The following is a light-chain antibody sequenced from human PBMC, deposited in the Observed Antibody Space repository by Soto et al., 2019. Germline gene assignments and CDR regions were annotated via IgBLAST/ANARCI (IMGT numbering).Light chain of an antibody. Sequence: QSVLTQPASVSGSPGQSITISCTGTSSDVGGYNYVSWYQQHPGKAPKLMIYDVSNRPSGVSNRFSGSKSGNTASLTVSGLQTDDEADYYCTSYAGYNNPVVFGGGTKLTVL. CDR2: DVS. CDR3: TSYAGYNNPVV. CDR1: SSDVGGYNY. V-gene: IGLV2-14*01. J-gene: IGLJ3*02.